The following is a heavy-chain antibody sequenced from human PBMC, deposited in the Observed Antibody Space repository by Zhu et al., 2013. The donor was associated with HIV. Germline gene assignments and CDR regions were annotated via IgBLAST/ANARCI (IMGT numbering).Heavy chain of an antibody. Sequence: EVQLVESGGGLIQPGGSLRLSCAASGLIVSSNYMSWVRQAPGKGLEWVSAIYTSGSTYYADSVKGRFTIYRDNSKNTVWLQMNSLRAEDTAVYYCARGDTSGANYFHYWGQGTPSPSPQ. CDR3: ARGDTSGANYFHY. CDR1: GLIVSSNY. D-gene: IGHD2-15*01. CDR2: IYTSGST. V-gene: IGHV3-53*01. J-gene: IGHJ4*02.